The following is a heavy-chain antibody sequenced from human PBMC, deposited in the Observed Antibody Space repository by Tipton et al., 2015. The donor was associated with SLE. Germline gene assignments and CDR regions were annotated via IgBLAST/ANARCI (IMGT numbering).Heavy chain of an antibody. V-gene: IGHV4-31*03. CDR1: GGFISSGSYF. CDR3: ARGVAAEYNVDN. Sequence: TLSLTCTVSGGFISSGSYFWTWIRRPAGKGLEWIGYIYYSGSTYNNPSLKSRVTISVDTSKNQFSLKLSSVTAADTAVYYCARGVAAEYNVDNWGQGTLVTVSS. J-gene: IGHJ4*02. CDR2: IYYSGST. D-gene: IGHD2-15*01.